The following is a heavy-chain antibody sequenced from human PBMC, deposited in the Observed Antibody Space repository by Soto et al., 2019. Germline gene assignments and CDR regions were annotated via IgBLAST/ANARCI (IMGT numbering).Heavy chain of an antibody. CDR1: GFTFSSYA. CDR2: ISGSGGSR. J-gene: IGHJ5*02. Sequence: PGGSLRLSCAASGFTFSSYAMSWVRQAPGKGLEWVSLISGSGGSRYYADSVKGRFTISRDNSKNTLYLQMNSPRADDTAVYYCAKVMVKNWFDPWGQGTLVTVSS. D-gene: IGHD5-18*01. V-gene: IGHV3-23*01. CDR3: AKVMVKNWFDP.